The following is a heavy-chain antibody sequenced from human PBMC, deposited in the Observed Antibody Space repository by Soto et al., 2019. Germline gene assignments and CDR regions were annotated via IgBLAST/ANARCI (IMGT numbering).Heavy chain of an antibody. V-gene: IGHV4-39*01. CDR3: ASRGYCSRGSCPAVAY. CDR2: IYYSGST. J-gene: IGHJ4*02. Sequence: QLQLQESGPGLVKPSETLSLTCTVSGGSISSSSYYWGWIRQPPGKGLEWIGSIYYSGSTYYNPSLKRPVPISVQTSQIPCPLRLSPVTAAVPAVYSCASRGYCSRGSCPAVAYWGQGTLVTVSS. D-gene: IGHD2-15*01. CDR1: GGSISSSSYY.